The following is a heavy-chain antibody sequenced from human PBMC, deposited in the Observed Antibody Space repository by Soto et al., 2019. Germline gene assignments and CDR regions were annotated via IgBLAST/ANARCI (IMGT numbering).Heavy chain of an antibody. D-gene: IGHD5-12*01. CDR2: INSDGSTT. Sequence: GGSLRLSCAASGFTFSSYWMHWVRRAPGRGLVWVSHINSDGSTTSYADSVEGRFTISRDNAKNTLYLQMNSLRAEDTAVYYCARDHEERWLQISYYFDYWGQGTLVTVSS. CDR3: ARDHEERWLQISYYFDY. V-gene: IGHV3-74*01. CDR1: GFTFSSYW. J-gene: IGHJ4*02.